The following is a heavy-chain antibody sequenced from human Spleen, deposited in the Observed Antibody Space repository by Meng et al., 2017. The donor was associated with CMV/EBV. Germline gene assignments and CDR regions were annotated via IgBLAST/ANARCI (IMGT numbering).Heavy chain of an antibody. V-gene: IGHV3-53*01. CDR3: AKAYGSGKSFFDY. CDR1: GLAVSSNY. J-gene: IGHJ4*02. D-gene: IGHD3-10*01. CDR2: IYSNDNT. Sequence: GGSLRLSCAASGLAVSSNYMSWVRQAPGKGLEWVSIIYSNDNTYYAGSVKGRFTISRDTSRNTLFLQLNSLRADDTAVYYCAKAYGSGKSFFDYWGQGTLVTVSS.